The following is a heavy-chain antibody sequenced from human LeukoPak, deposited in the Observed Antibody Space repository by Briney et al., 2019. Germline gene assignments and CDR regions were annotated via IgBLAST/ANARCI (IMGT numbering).Heavy chain of an antibody. V-gene: IGHV1-2*02. CDR3: ARELRGESDIVVAPAAVDY. CDR2: INPNSGGT. CDR1: GYTFTGYY. D-gene: IGHD2-2*01. J-gene: IGHJ4*02. Sequence: ASVKVSCKASGYTFTGYYMHWVRQAPGQGLEWMGWINPNSGGTNYAQKFQGRVTMTRDTSISTAYMELSRLRSDDTAVYYCARELRGESDIVVAPAAVDYWGQGTLVTVSS.